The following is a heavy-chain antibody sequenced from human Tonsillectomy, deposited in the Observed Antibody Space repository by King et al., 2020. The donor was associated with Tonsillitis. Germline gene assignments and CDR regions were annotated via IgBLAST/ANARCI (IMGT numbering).Heavy chain of an antibody. Sequence: VQLQESGPGLVKPSQTLSLTCTVSGGSISRGDYYWSWICQPPGKGLEWIGYIYHTGSTYYNPPLKSRLTISVDTSKNQFSLKLTSVTAADTAVYYCARVHYYDRSGYGPYTFDIWGQGTMVTVSS. CDR1: GGSISRGDYY. CDR2: IYHTGST. CDR3: ARVHYYDRSGYGPYTFDI. V-gene: IGHV4-30-4*01. J-gene: IGHJ3*02. D-gene: IGHD3-22*01.